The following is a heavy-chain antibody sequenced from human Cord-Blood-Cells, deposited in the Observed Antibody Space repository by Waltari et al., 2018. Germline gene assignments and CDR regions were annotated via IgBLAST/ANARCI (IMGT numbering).Heavy chain of an antibody. CDR3: ARVGITVPDY. V-gene: IGHV4-39*01. Sequence: QLQLQESGPGLVKPSETLSLTCTVSGGSISSSSYYWGWIRQPPGKGLGLIGSIYYSWSTYYNPSLKSRVTISVDTSKNQFSLKLSSVTAADTAVYYCARVGITVPDYWGQGTLVTVSS. CDR2: IYYSWST. CDR1: GGSISSSSYY. D-gene: IGHD3-16*01. J-gene: IGHJ4*02.